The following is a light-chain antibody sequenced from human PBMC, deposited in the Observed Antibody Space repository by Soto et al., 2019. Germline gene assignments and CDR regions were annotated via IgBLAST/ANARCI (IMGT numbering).Light chain of an antibody. CDR2: DAS. CDR3: QQYNSFWT. V-gene: IGKV1-5*01. Sequence: DIQMTQSPCTLSASVXDXVTITCRASQSISSWLAWYQQKPGKAPKLLIYDASSLESGVPSRFSGSGSGTEFTLTISSLQPDDFATYYCQQYNSFWTFGQGTKVDI. J-gene: IGKJ1*01. CDR1: QSISSW.